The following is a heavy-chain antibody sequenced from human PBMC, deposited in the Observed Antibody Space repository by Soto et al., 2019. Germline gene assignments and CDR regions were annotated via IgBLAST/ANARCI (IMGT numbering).Heavy chain of an antibody. V-gene: IGHV3-23*01. CDR3: AKAPLLRGFDP. CDR2: ISGSGGST. J-gene: IGHJ5*02. Sequence: GGSQRLSCTASGFNFRSCARSWVRQAPGKGLEWVSAISGSGGSTYYADSVKGRFTISRDNSKNTLYLQMNSLRAEDTAVYYCAKAPLLRGFDPWGQGTLVTVSS. CDR1: GFNFRSCA.